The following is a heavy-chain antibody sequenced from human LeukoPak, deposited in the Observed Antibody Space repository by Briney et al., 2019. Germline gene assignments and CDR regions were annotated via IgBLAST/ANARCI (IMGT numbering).Heavy chain of an antibody. CDR2: IYYSGST. D-gene: IGHD2-2*01. J-gene: IGHJ3*02. V-gene: IGHV4-59*08. CDR3: ARHCSSTSCYFAFDI. Sequence: PSETLSLTCTVPGGSISSYYWSWIRQPPGKGLEWIGYIYYSGSTNYNPSLKSRVTISVDTSKNQFSLKLSSVTAADTAVYYCARHCSSTSCYFAFDIWGQGTMVTVSS. CDR1: GGSISSYY.